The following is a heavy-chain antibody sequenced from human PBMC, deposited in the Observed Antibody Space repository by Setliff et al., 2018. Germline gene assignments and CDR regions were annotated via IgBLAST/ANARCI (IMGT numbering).Heavy chain of an antibody. D-gene: IGHD4-17*01. CDR3: AKDRVPDGYWDFDY. Sequence: GGSLRLSCAASGFTFRDYTMSWVRQVPGKGLEWVAGVIQVGSGVYADSVKGRSTIYRDNSKNSFFLQINSLRPEDTAVYYCAKDRVPDGYWDFDYWGQGILVTVSS. CDR2: VIQVGSG. CDR1: GFTFRDYT. J-gene: IGHJ4*02. V-gene: IGHV3-23*01.